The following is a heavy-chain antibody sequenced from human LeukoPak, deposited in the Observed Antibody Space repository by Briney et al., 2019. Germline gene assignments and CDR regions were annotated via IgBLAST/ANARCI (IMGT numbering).Heavy chain of an antibody. Sequence: ASVKVSCKASGYTFTGYYIHWVRQAPGQGLEWMGWINPNSGGTNYAQKFQGRVTMTRDTSISTAYMELSRLRSDDTAVYYCAREGGPQSDCSSTSCYAEPIDYWGQGTLVTVSS. D-gene: IGHD2-2*01. V-gene: IGHV1-2*02. CDR2: INPNSGGT. CDR3: AREGGPQSDCSSTSCYAEPIDY. J-gene: IGHJ4*02. CDR1: GYTFTGYY.